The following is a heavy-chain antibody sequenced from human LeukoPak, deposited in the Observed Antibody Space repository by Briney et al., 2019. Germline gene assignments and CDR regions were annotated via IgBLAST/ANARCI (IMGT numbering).Heavy chain of an antibody. Sequence: GASVKVSCKASGYTFTGYYMHWVRQAPGQGLEWMGWINPNSGGTNYAQKFQGRVTMTGDTSISTAYMELSRLRSDDTAVYYCARDGDCSGGSCYIEDWGQGTLVTVSS. D-gene: IGHD2-15*01. V-gene: IGHV1-2*02. CDR2: INPNSGGT. CDR3: ARDGDCSGGSCYIED. CDR1: GYTFTGYY. J-gene: IGHJ4*02.